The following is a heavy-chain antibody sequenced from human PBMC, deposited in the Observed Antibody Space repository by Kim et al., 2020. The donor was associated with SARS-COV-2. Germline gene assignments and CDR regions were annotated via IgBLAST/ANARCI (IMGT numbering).Heavy chain of an antibody. Sequence: GGSLRLSCTASGFTFGDYAMSWFRQAPGKGLEWVGFIRSKAYGGTTEYAASVKGRFTISRDDSKSIAYLQMNSLKTEDTAVYYCTSASYYGDFDYWGQGTLVTVSS. CDR1: GFTFGDYA. CDR2: IRSKAYGGTT. CDR3: TSASYYGDFDY. V-gene: IGHV3-49*03. D-gene: IGHD4-17*01. J-gene: IGHJ4*02.